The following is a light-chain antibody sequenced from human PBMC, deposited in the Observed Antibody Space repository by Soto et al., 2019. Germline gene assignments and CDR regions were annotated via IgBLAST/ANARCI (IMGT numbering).Light chain of an antibody. CDR1: TSNIASNT. CDR2: SND. CDR3: ASWDDSLNGHV. Sequence: QHVRTLPHSASGTPGQRFPVSCSGSTSNIASNTVNWYQQLPGTAPKLLIYSNDQRPSGVPDRFSASKYGTSASLAISGLQSEDEADYYCASWDDSLNGHVFGTGAKVTVL. J-gene: IGLJ1*01. V-gene: IGLV1-44*01.